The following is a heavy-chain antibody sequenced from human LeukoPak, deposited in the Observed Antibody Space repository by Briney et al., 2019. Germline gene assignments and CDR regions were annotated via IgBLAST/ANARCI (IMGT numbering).Heavy chain of an antibody. D-gene: IGHD6-19*01. CDR1: GGSISSSSYY. CDR2: IYYSGST. J-gene: IGHJ4*02. Sequence: SETLSLTCTVSGGSISSSSYYWGWIRQPPGKGLEWIGSIYYSGSTYYNPSLKSRVTISVDTSKNQFSLKLSSVTAADTAVYYCARGRYSSGCLDYWGQGTLVTVSS. V-gene: IGHV4-39*01. CDR3: ARGRYSSGCLDY.